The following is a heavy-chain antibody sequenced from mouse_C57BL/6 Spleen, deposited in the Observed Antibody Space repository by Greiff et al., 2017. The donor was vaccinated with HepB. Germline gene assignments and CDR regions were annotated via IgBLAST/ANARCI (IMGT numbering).Heavy chain of an antibody. Sequence: QLQQSGPELVKPGASVKISCKASGYSFTDYNMNWVKQSNGKSLEWIGVINPNNGTTSYNQKFKGKATLTVDQSSRTAYMQLNSLTSEDSAVYYCARNKGYYGSTAMDYWGQGTSVTVSS. D-gene: IGHD1-1*01. CDR2: INPNNGTT. V-gene: IGHV1-39*01. CDR1: GYSFTDYN. CDR3: ARNKGYYGSTAMDY. J-gene: IGHJ4*01.